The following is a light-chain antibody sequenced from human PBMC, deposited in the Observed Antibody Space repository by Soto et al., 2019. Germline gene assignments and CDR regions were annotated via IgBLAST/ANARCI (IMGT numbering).Light chain of an antibody. CDR3: AAWDDSLNGWV. V-gene: IGLV2-8*01. CDR2: EVT. Sequence: QSALTQPPSASGSPGQSVTISCTGTSSDVGGYNFVSWYQQHPGKAPKFMIYEVTKRPSGVPDRFSGSKSGTSASLAISGLQAEDEADYYCAAWDDSLNGWVFGGGTKLTVL. J-gene: IGLJ3*02. CDR1: SSDVGGYNF.